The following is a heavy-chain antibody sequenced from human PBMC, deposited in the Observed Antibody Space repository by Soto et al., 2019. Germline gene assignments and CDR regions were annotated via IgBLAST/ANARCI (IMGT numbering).Heavy chain of an antibody. J-gene: IGHJ4*02. D-gene: IGHD6-19*01. Sequence: TLSLTCTVSGCSISSGGYYWSWIRQHPGKGLEWIGYIYYSGSTYYNPSLKSRVTISVDTSKNQFSLKLSSVTAADTAVYYCARVLPYSSGWYYFDYWGQGALVTVSS. CDR2: IYYSGST. V-gene: IGHV4-31*03. CDR3: ARVLPYSSGWYYFDY. CDR1: GCSISSGGYY.